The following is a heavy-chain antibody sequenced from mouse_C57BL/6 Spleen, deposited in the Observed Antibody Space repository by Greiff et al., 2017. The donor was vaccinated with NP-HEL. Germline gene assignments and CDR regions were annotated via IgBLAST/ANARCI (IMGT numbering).Heavy chain of an antibody. J-gene: IGHJ4*01. CDR2: IDPSDSYT. CDR1: GYTFTSYW. V-gene: IGHV1-69*01. CDR3: ARPIYYGNPYAMDY. Sequence: QVQLQQSGAELVMPGASVKLSCKASGYTFTSYWMHWVKQRPGQGLEWIGEIDPSDSYTNYNQKFKGKSTLTVDKSSSTAYMQLSSLTSEDSAVYYCARPIYYGNPYAMDYWGQGTSVTVSS. D-gene: IGHD2-1*01.